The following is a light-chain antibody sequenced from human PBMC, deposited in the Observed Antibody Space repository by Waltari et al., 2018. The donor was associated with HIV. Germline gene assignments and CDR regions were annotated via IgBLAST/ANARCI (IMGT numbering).Light chain of an antibody. CDR3: QQFFTFPRT. CDR2: WAS. V-gene: IGKV4-1*01. J-gene: IGKJ1*01. Sequence: DIVMTQSPDSLAVSLGERATISCKSSQTFLYNSNNKNHLAWYQQKAGQPPKLLIYWASIREIGVPERFTGSGPGTDFNLTISSLRADDVAVYYCQQFFTFPRTFGQGTKVEI. CDR1: QTFLYNSNNKNH.